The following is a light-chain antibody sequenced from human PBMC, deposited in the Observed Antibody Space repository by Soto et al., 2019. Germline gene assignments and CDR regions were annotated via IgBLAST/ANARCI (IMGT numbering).Light chain of an antibody. Sequence: EIVMTQSPATLSVSPGERATLSCRASHRVSSYLAWYQQRPGQAPRLLIYGASTRATGIPARFSGSASGTEFTLTISSLQSEDFAVYYCQQYVHWPPGTFGQGTTVDIK. J-gene: IGKJ1*01. V-gene: IGKV3-15*01. CDR2: GAS. CDR1: HRVSSY. CDR3: QQYVHWPPGT.